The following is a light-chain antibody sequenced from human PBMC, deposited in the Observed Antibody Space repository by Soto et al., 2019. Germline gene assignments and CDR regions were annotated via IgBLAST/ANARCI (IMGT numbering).Light chain of an antibody. J-gene: IGKJ1*01. CDR2: GAS. V-gene: IGKV3-15*01. Sequence: IVMTQSPATLSVSPGERANLPCRASQSVVTKLAWYQQTPGQAPRLLIYGASNRATGVPARISGSVSGTEFTLTIASLQSEDFAVYYCQQYSSWRWTFGQGTKV. CDR1: QSVVTK. CDR3: QQYSSWRWT.